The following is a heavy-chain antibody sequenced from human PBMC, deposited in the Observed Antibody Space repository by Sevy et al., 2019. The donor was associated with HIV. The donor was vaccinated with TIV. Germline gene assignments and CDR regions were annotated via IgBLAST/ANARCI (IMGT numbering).Heavy chain of an antibody. V-gene: IGHV3-53*01. D-gene: IGHD2-15*01. CDR3: ARFSGGSKGTAFDY. J-gene: IGHJ4*02. Sequence: GGSLRLSCTASGFTVNTNYMSWVRHAPEKGLEWVSVIYSGGSTYYADSVKGRFTISRDNSKNTVYLQMNSLRAEDTAVYYCARFSGGSKGTAFDYWGQGTLVTVSS. CDR2: IYSGGST. CDR1: GFTVNTNY.